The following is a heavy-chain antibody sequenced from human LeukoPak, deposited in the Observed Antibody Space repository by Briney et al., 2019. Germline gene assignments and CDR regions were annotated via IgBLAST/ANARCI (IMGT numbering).Heavy chain of an antibody. J-gene: IGHJ4*02. V-gene: IGHV4-39*07. D-gene: IGHD5-18*01. CDR3: ARAEYSLGFDY. Sequence: SETLSLTCSVSGGSISLSYYYWGWIRQPPGKALEWIGSVYYSGTTSYNPSLKSRVTISVDMSKNHFSLRLSSVTAADTAMYYCARAEYSLGFDYWGQGTLVTVSS. CDR1: GGSISLSYYY. CDR2: VYYSGTT.